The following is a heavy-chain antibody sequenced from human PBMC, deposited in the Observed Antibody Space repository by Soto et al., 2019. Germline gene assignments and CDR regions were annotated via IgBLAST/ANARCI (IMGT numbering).Heavy chain of an antibody. D-gene: IGHD3-22*01. CDR3: ARVRLFYYYDSSGYLPGDNWFDP. CDR2: ISAYNGNT. J-gene: IGHJ5*02. Sequence: ASVKVSFKASGYTFTSYGISWVRQAPGQGLEWMGWISAYNGNTNYAQKLQGRVTMTTDTSTSTAYMELRSLRSDDTAVYYCARVRLFYYYDSSGYLPGDNWFDPWGQGTLVTVSS. CDR1: GYTFTSYG. V-gene: IGHV1-18*01.